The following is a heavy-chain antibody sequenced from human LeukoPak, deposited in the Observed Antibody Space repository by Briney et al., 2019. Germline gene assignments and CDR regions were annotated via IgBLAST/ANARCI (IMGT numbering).Heavy chain of an antibody. V-gene: IGHV3-23*01. CDR1: GFTFSSYA. CDR2: ISGSGTST. CDR3: AKGIDGEVITYFFDC. D-gene: IGHD3-3*01. J-gene: IGHJ4*02. Sequence: GGSLRLSCAASGFTFSSYAMNWVRQAPGKGLEWVSTISGSGTSTYHADSVKGRFTISRDNSKNTLYLQMNSLRAEDTAIYYCAKGIDGEVITYFFDCWGQGTLATVSS.